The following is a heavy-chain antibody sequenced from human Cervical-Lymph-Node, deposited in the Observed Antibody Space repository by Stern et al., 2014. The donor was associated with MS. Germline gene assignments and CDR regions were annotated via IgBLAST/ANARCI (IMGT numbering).Heavy chain of an antibody. J-gene: IGHJ3*02. D-gene: IGHD2-21*01. CDR3: ARDILLRPGSHDALDI. Sequence: QVQLVQSGAEVRKPGSSVQVSCKTSGGTFSTYSFSWVRQAPGQGLEWMGGIIPIFRTTNYAQKFPGRVRITAHESTSTLYIVLSSLRSEDTAVYYCARDILLRPGSHDALDIWGQGTVVTVSS. CDR1: GGTFSTYS. V-gene: IGHV1-69*01. CDR2: IIPIFRTT.